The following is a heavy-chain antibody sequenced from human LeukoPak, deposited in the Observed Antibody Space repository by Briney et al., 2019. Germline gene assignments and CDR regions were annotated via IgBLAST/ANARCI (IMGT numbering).Heavy chain of an antibody. V-gene: IGHV4-34*01. D-gene: IGHD1-1*01. CDR1: GGSFSGYY. J-gene: IGHJ4*02. CDR3: AREPELERVPFDY. CDR2: INHSGST. Sequence: SETLSLTCAVYGGSFSGYYWSWIRQPPGKGLEWIGEINHSGSTNYNPSLKSRVTISVDTSKNQFSLKLSSVTAADTAVYYCAREPELERVPFDYWGQGTLVTVSS.